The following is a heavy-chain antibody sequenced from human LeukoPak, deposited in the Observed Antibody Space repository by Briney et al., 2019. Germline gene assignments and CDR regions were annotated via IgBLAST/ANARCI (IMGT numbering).Heavy chain of an antibody. Sequence: NPGGSLRLSCVVSGFTFSNFSMNWVRQAPGKGLQWVSSIRTVGAKTNYGNSLKGRVTISRDNAKNSYYLEMNNLVAEDTAVYYCARDPITVVGGGSFDYWGQGILVTVSS. D-gene: IGHD4-23*01. CDR2: IRTVGAKT. CDR1: GFTFSNFS. CDR3: ARDPITVVGGGSFDY. J-gene: IGHJ4*02. V-gene: IGHV3-48*04.